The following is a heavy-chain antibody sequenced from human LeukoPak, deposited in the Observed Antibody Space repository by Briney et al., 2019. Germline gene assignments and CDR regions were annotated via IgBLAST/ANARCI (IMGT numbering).Heavy chain of an antibody. D-gene: IGHD2-8*02. V-gene: IGHV1-8*01. CDR1: GYTFTSYD. CDR2: MNPNSGNT. J-gene: IGHJ5*02. Sequence: ASVKVSCKASGYTFTSYDINRVRQATGQGLEWMGWMNPNSGNTGYAQKFQGRVTMTRNTSISTAYMELSSLRSEDTAVYYCARSWSWNNWFDPWGQGTLVTVSS. CDR3: ARSWSWNNWFDP.